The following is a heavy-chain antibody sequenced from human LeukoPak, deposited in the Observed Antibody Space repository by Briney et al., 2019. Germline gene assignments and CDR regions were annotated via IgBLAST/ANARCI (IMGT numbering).Heavy chain of an antibody. CDR1: GLTFTTYA. D-gene: IGHD3-10*01. CDR3: AKDPAMVRGAYDWFDP. J-gene: IGHJ5*02. CDR2: ICAGGGST. V-gene: IGHV3-23*01. Sequence: GGSLRLSCAVSGLTFTTYAMSWVRQPPGKGLEWVSVICAGGGSTYYADSVKGRFTISSDNSKNTLYLQMNSLRAEDTAVYYGAKDPAMVRGAYDWFDPWGQGTLVTVSS.